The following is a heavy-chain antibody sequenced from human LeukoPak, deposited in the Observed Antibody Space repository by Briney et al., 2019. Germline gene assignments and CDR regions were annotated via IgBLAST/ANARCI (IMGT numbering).Heavy chain of an antibody. CDR2: IYYSGAT. CDR3: ARHGAWAPFDY. Sequence: PSETLSLTCTVSGGSMSSYYWSWIRQPPGKGLEWIAYIYYSGATNYSPSLKSRVTISVDRSKNQFSLKLNSVTAADTAVYYCARHGAWAPFDYWAREPWSPSPQ. CDR1: GGSMSSYY. J-gene: IGHJ4*02. V-gene: IGHV4-59*08. D-gene: IGHD1-26*01.